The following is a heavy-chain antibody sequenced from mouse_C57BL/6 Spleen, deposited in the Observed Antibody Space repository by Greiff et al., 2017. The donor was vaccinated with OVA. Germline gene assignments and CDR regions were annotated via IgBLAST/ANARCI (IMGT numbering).Heavy chain of an antibody. CDR1: GYTFTSYW. V-gene: IGHV1-50*01. D-gene: IGHD2-3*01. J-gene: IGHJ3*01. CDR2: IDPSDSYT. Sequence: VQLQQSGAELVKPGASVKLSCKASGYTFTSYWMQWVKQRPGQGLEWIGEIDPSDSYTNYNQKFKGKATLTVDTSSSTAYMQLSSLTSEDSAVYYCARWDDGYYPAWFAYWGQGTLVTVSA. CDR3: ARWDDGYYPAWFAY.